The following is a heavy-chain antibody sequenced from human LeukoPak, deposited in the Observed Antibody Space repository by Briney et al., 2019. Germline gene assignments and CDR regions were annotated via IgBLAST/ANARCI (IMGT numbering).Heavy chain of an antibody. Sequence: PGGSLRLFCAASGFTFSSYAMTWVRQAPGKGLEWVSVIYSGGSTYYADSVKGRFTISRDNSKNTLYLQMNSLRAEDTAVYYCARDQYYGSGRRFDPWGQGTLVTVSS. CDR3: ARDQYYGSGRRFDP. D-gene: IGHD3-10*01. V-gene: IGHV3-66*01. CDR1: GFTFSSYA. J-gene: IGHJ5*02. CDR2: IYSGGST.